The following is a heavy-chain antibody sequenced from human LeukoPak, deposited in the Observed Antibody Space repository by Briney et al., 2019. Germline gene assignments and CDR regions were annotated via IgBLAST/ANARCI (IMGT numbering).Heavy chain of an antibody. Sequence: GRSLRLSCVASGFTFRNYGMHWIRQAPGKGLEWVSVIFYDGSKEYYADFVKGRFTISRDNSKNVVYLQMDSLRAEDTAFYYCARSLGETTFDWWGQGTLVTVPS. D-gene: IGHD3-16*01. V-gene: IGHV3-33*01. J-gene: IGHJ4*02. CDR3: ARSLGETTFDW. CDR1: GFTFRNYG. CDR2: IFYDGSKE.